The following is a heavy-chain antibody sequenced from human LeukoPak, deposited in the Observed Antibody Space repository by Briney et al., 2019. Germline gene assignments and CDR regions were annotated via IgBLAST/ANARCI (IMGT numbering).Heavy chain of an antibody. D-gene: IGHD2-2*01. J-gene: IGHJ4*02. CDR1: GITVRSNC. V-gene: IGHV3-66*02. Sequence: GGSLRLSCAASGITVRSNCMFWVRQAPGKGLEWVSLIYSGDSTYYADSVKGRFTISRDTSKNTVYLQMNSLRAEDTAVYYCARLVVPAAYFDYWGQGTLVTVSS. CDR2: IYSGDST. CDR3: ARLVVPAAYFDY.